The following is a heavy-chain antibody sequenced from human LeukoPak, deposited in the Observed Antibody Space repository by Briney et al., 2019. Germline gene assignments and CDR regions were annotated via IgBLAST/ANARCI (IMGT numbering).Heavy chain of an antibody. CDR2: IYYSGST. D-gene: IGHD2-15*01. CDR3: ARLGYCSGGSCYQIDY. Sequence: PSETLSLTCTVSGGSISNYYWSWIRRPPGKGLEWIGYIYYSGSTLYNPSLKSRVTISVDTSKNQFSLKLSSVTAADTAVYYCARLGYCSGGSCYQIDYWGQGTLVTVSS. J-gene: IGHJ4*02. V-gene: IGHV4-59*12. CDR1: GGSISNYY.